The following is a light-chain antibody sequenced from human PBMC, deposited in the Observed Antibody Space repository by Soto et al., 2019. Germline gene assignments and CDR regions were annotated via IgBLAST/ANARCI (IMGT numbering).Light chain of an antibody. J-gene: IGKJ1*01. V-gene: IGKV1-5*01. CDR3: QQYNSYSET. Sequence: DMQMTQSPSTLSASVVDRVAMTCRASQSISNWLAWYQQKPGKAPKLLIYDASSLESGVPSRFSGGGSGTEFTLTISSLQPDDFATYYCQQYNSYSETFGQGTKVDIK. CDR2: DAS. CDR1: QSISNW.